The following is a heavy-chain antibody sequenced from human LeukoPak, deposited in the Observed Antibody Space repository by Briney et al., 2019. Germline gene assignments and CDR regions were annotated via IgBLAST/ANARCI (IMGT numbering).Heavy chain of an antibody. Sequence: GGSLRLSCAASGFTFSSYSMNWVRQAPGKGLEWVSYISSSSSTIYYADSVKGRFTISRDNAKNSLYLQMNSLRAEDTAVYYCARDMELWFGEEGYYYGMDVWGQGTTVTVSS. D-gene: IGHD3-10*01. CDR3: ARDMELWFGEEGYYYGMDV. J-gene: IGHJ6*02. CDR1: GFTFSSYS. V-gene: IGHV3-48*01. CDR2: ISSSSSTI.